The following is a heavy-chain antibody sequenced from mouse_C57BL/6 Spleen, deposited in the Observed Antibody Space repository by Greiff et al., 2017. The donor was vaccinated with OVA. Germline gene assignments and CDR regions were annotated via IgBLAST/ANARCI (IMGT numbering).Heavy chain of an antibody. D-gene: IGHD2-10*01. Sequence: VQLQQPGAELVKPGASVKMSCKASGYTFTSYWITWVKQRPGQGLEWIGDIYPGSGSTNYNEKFKSKATLTVDTSSSTAYMQLSSLTSEDSAVYYGARGPSYENYYAMDYWGQGTSVTVSS. CDR3: ARGPSYENYYAMDY. J-gene: IGHJ4*01. CDR2: IYPGSGST. CDR1: GYTFTSYW. V-gene: IGHV1-55*01.